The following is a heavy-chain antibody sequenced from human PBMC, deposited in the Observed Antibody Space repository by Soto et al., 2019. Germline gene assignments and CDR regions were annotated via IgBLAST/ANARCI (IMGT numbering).Heavy chain of an antibody. Sequence: TLSLTCTVSGGSISSSSYYWGWIRQPPGKGLEWIGSIYYSGSTYYNPSLKSRVTISVDTSKNQFSLKLSSVTAADTAVYYCARLVHFDWLLHRPAGCNWFDPWGQGTLVTVSS. CDR2: IYYSGST. D-gene: IGHD3-9*01. V-gene: IGHV4-39*01. CDR3: ARLVHFDWLLHRPAGCNWFDP. CDR1: GGSISSSSYY. J-gene: IGHJ5*02.